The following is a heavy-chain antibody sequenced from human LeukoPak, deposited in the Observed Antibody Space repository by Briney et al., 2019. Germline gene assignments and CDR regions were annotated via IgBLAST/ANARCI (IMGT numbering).Heavy chain of an antibody. D-gene: IGHD2-2*01. CDR3: TRDRPVVCSSTSCYPRFDY. V-gene: IGHV3-48*03. J-gene: IGHJ4*02. Sequence: PGGSLRLSCAASGFTFSSYEMNWVRQAPGKGLEWVSYISSGGDTIYYADSVKGRFTISRDNAKNSLYLQMNSLRAEDTAVYFCTRDRPVVCSSTSCYPRFDYWGQGTLVTVSS. CDR2: ISSGGDTI. CDR1: GFTFSSYE.